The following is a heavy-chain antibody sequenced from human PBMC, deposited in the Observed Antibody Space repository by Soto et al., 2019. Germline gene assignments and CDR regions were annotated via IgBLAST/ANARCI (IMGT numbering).Heavy chain of an antibody. J-gene: IGHJ4*02. Sequence: QVQVQESGPGLVKPSETLSLTCIVSGSSISSSGYYWGWIRQPPGKGLEWIASMYYNVGTYYNPSLKSRVTISVDKSKNQFSLKLNSVTAADTAVYYCVKNGAYALDYWGQGTLVTVSS. CDR2: MYYNVGT. CDR1: GSSISSSGYY. V-gene: IGHV4-39*07. CDR3: VKNGAYALDY. D-gene: IGHD4-17*01.